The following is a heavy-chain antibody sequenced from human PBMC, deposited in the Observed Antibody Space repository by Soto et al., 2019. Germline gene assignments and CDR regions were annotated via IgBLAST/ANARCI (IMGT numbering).Heavy chain of an antibody. D-gene: IGHD5-12*01. CDR3: AKGYNLVGVTNDYSAAFDI. V-gene: IGHV3-9*01. CDR1: GFTFDDYA. J-gene: IGHJ3*02. CDR2: ISWNSGDI. Sequence: EVQLVESGGGLVQPSRSLRLSCAASGFTFDDYAMHWVRQVPGKGLEWVSGISWNSGDIGYADSVKGRFTISRDNAKNSLYLQMNSLRAEDTAFYYCAKGYNLVGVTNDYSAAFDIWGQGTMVTVSS.